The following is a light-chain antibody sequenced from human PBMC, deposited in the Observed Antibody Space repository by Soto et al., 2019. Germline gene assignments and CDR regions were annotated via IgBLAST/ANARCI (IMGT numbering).Light chain of an antibody. CDR2: AAS. Sequence: DIQMTQSPSSLSASVGDRVTITCRASQGISNYLAWYQQKPGKVPKLLIYAASTLQSGVASRFSGSGSETDFTRTISSLQPEDVAAYYCQKYNSAPRKTFGRGTKVEFK. J-gene: IGKJ1*01. V-gene: IGKV1-27*01. CDR1: QGISNY. CDR3: QKYNSAPRKT.